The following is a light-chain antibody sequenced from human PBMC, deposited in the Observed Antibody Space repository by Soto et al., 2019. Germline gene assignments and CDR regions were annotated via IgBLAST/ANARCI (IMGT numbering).Light chain of an antibody. V-gene: IGKV3-20*01. Sequence: EIVLTQSPGTLSLSPGGRAALSCRASQSISADYLVWYQQKPGQAPRLLIYGGSSRATGIPDRFSGSGSGTDFTLTISRLAPEDVAVYYCQQYNNWYTFGQGTKLEIK. J-gene: IGKJ2*01. CDR3: QQYNNWYT. CDR1: QSISADY. CDR2: GGS.